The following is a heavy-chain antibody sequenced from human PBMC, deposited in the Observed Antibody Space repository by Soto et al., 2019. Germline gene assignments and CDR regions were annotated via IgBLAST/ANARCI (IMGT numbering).Heavy chain of an antibody. CDR2: INPKSGGT. Sequence: GASVQVSCKNSGYTFTDYFIHWVRQAPAQGLEWMGWINPKSGGTNYAQRFQGRVTMTRDTSISTVYMDLSGLRSDDTATYHCVKTYDGSGQPSHYFDPWGQGTPVTVSS. D-gene: IGHD3-22*01. V-gene: IGHV1-2*02. CDR1: GYTFTDYF. CDR3: VKTYDGSGQPSHYFDP. J-gene: IGHJ5*02.